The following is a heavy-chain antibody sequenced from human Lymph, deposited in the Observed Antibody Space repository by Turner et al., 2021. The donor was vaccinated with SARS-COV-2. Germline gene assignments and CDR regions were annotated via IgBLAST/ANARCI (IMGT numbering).Heavy chain of an antibody. V-gene: IGHV4-59*08. Sequence: QVQLQESGPGLVKPSETLSLTCTVSGSSISSYYWSWFRQPPGKGLEWIGYIYYSGSTNYNPSLKSRVTISVDTSKNQFSLKLSSVTAADTAVYYCASYYYDSSGYSYGFDYWGQGTLVTVSS. CDR2: IYYSGST. CDR1: GSSISSYY. CDR3: ASYYYDSSGYSYGFDY. J-gene: IGHJ4*02. D-gene: IGHD3-22*01.